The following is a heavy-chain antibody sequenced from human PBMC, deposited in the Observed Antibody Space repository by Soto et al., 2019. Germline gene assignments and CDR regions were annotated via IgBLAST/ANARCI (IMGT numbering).Heavy chain of an antibody. CDR3: ASLKGFDYMGSWFDP. Sequence: QVQLVQSGAEEKKPGASVKVSCKASGYTFTSYAMHWVRQAPGQRLEWMGWINAGHGNTKYSQKFQGRVTITRDTSASTAYMELSSLRSEDTAVYYCASLKGFDYMGSWFDPWGQGTLVTV. J-gene: IGHJ5*02. CDR2: INAGHGNT. CDR1: GYTFTSYA. V-gene: IGHV1-3*05. D-gene: IGHD4-4*01.